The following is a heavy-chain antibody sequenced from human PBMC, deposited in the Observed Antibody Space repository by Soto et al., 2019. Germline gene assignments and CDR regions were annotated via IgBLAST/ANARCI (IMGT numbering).Heavy chain of an antibody. J-gene: IGHJ4*02. CDR3: GWFGGKFDF. CDR1: GYTFTGYS. CDR2: INPETGGT. Sequence: QVQLVQSGAEVKKPGASVKVSCQTSGYTFTGYSIHWVRQAPGHGLEWMGWINPETGGTNYAQKFLGRVTMSRDTSIDTAYMELSSLRSDATAVYFCGWFGGKFDFWGQGTLVTVSS. V-gene: IGHV1-2*02. D-gene: IGHD3-3*01.